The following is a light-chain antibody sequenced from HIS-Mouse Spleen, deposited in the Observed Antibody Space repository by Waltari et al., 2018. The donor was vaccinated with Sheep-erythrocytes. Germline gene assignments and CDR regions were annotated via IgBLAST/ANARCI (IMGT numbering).Light chain of an antibody. J-gene: IGKJ2*01. CDR1: QSVSSY. V-gene: IGKV3-11*01. CDR2: DAS. CDR3: QQRSNWYT. Sequence: ELVLTQSPATLSFPPGERATLSCRASQSVSSYLAWYQQKPGQAPRLLIYDASNRATGIPARFSGSGSGTDFTLTISSLEPEDFAVYYCQQRSNWYTFGQGTKLEIK.